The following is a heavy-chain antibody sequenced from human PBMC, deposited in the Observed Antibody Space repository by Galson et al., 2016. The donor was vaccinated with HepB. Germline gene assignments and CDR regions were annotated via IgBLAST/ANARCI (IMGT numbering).Heavy chain of an antibody. J-gene: IGHJ2*01. CDR1: GYSFTSHY. CDR3: ARDGLWRLRLGELSPWRYFDL. Sequence: SVKVSCKASGYSFTSHYMHWVRQAPRQGLQWMGVIHPSGGGTSYAQTFQGRVTMTRATSTSTVHLELSSRRPEDTAVYYCARDGLWRLRLGELSPWRYFDLWGRGTLVTVSS. CDR2: IHPSGGGT. D-gene: IGHD3-16*02. V-gene: IGHV1-46*01.